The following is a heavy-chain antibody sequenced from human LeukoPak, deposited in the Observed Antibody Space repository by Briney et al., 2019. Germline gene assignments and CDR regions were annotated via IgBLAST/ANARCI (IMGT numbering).Heavy chain of an antibody. J-gene: IGHJ4*02. CDR2: INPSGGST. D-gene: IGHD4-17*01. CDR3: AREDPPDYAFDY. V-gene: IGHV1-46*01. CDR1: GYTFTSYY. Sequence: ASVKVSCKASGYTFTSYYMHWVQQAPGQGLEWMGIINPSGGSTSYAQKFQGRVTMTRDTSTSTVYMELSSLRSEDTAVYYCAREDPPDYAFDYWGQGTLVTVSS.